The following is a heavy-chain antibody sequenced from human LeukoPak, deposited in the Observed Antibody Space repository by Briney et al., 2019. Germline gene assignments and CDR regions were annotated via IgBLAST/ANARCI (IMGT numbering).Heavy chain of an antibody. CDR2: IKQDGNEK. J-gene: IGHJ4*02. V-gene: IGHV3-7*05. D-gene: IGHD3-10*01. Sequence: PGGSLRLSCAASGFTLSSFWMSWVRQAPGKGLEWVANIKQDGNEKYYADSVKGRFTISRDNAKNSLYLQVNSLRAEDTAVYYCATIKVRANNYDTDGFEYWGQGTLVTVSS. CDR1: GFTLSSFW. CDR3: ATIKVRANNYDTDGFEY.